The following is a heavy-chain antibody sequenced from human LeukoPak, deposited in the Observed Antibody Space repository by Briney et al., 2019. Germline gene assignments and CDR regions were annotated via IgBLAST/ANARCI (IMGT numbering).Heavy chain of an antibody. CDR3: ARDSLVVVPAGPGVWFDP. J-gene: IGHJ5*02. CDR1: GFTFSSYS. D-gene: IGHD2-2*01. Sequence: GGSLRLSGAASGFTFSSYSMNWVRQAPGKGLEWVSSISSSSSYIYYADSVKGRFTISRDNAKNSLYLQMNSLRAEDTAVYYCARDSLVVVPAGPGVWFDPWGQGTLVTVSS. V-gene: IGHV3-21*01. CDR2: ISSSSSYI.